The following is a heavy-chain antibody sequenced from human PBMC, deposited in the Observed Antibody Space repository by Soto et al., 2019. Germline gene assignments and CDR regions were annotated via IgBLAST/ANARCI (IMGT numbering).Heavy chain of an antibody. CDR2: ISQSAIT. V-gene: IGHV4-4*02. D-gene: IGHD6-19*01. CDR1: GGTIRSPDR. CDR3: ARGRGRYSSGWSWFDP. J-gene: IGHJ5*02. Sequence: SETLSLTCGVSGGTIRSPDRWTWVRQPPGKGLEWIGQISQSAITNTTSSFESRVTLSVDKSKNQLSLTLTSVPAADTAVYFCARGRGRYSSGWSWFDPWGQGILVTVSS.